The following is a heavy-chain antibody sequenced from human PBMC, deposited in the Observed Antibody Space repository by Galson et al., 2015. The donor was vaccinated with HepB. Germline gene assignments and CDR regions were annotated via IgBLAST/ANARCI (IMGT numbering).Heavy chain of an antibody. Sequence: TLSLTCTVSGGSISSGSYYWSWIRQPAGKGLEWIGRIYTSGSTNYNPSLKSRVTMSVDTSKNQFSLKLSSVTAADTAVYYCARVGIAAAGTGLEYFQHWGQGTLVTVSS. CDR2: IYTSGST. D-gene: IGHD6-13*01. V-gene: IGHV4-61*02. CDR1: GGSISSGSYY. CDR3: ARVGIAAAGTGLEYFQH. J-gene: IGHJ1*01.